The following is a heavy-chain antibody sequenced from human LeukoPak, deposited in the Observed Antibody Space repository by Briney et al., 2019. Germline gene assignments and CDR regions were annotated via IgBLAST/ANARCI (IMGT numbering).Heavy chain of an antibody. V-gene: IGHV4-31*03. CDR3: ARENYYDSSGYYCGFDY. J-gene: IGHJ4*02. CDR2: IYYSGST. CDR1: GGSISSGGYY. Sequence: SETLSLTCTVSGGSISSGGYYWSWIRQHPGTGLEWIGYIYYSGSTYYNPSLKSRVTISVDTSKNQFSLKLSSVTAADTAVYYCARENYYDSSGYYCGFDYWGQGTLVTVSS. D-gene: IGHD3-22*01.